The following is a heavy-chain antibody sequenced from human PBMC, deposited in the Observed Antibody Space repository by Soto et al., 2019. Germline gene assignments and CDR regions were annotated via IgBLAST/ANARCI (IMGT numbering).Heavy chain of an antibody. CDR1: GGVFGNYA. J-gene: IGHJ5*01. Sequence: QVQLGQSGAEVKKPGSSVKVSCKASGGVFGNYAINWVRQAPGQGLEWMGGIIPVFGTADYPQKFQGRVTITADESTTTAYMELTSLKTEDTAVYFCARDRWGSYSFDSWGQGTLVTVAS. CDR2: IIPVFGTA. V-gene: IGHV1-69*01. CDR3: ARDRWGSYSFDS. D-gene: IGHD1-26*01.